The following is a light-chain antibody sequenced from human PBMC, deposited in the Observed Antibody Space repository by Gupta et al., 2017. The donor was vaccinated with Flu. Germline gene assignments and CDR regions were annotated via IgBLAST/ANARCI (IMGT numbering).Light chain of an antibody. V-gene: IGKV1-39*01. CDR2: AAS. CDR1: QSISSY. CDR3: QQSYSTPQIT. Sequence: DIQLTQSPSSLSASVVDRVTITCRASQSISSYLNWYQQKPGKAPKLLIYAASSLQSGVPSRFSGSGSGTDFTLTISSLQPEDFATYYCQQSYSTPQITCGQGTRLEIK. J-gene: IGKJ5*01.